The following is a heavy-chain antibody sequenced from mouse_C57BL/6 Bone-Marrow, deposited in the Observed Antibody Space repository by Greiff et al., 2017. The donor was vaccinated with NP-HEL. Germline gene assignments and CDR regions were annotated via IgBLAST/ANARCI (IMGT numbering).Heavy chain of an antibody. J-gene: IGHJ3*01. D-gene: IGHD1-1*01. Sequence: EVQLQQSGPELVKPGASVKISCKASGYTFTDYYMNWVKQSHGKSLEWIGDINPNNGGTSYNQKFKGKATLTVDKSSSTAYMELRSLTSEDSAVYYCARRKITTVVDWGQGTLVTVSA. CDR1: GYTFTDYY. V-gene: IGHV1-26*01. CDR2: INPNNGGT. CDR3: ARRKITTVVD.